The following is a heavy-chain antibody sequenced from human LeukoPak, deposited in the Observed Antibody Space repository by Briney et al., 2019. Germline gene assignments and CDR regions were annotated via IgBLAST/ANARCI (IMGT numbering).Heavy chain of an antibody. Sequence: SETLSLTCTVSGGSISSYYWSWIRQPAGKGLEWIGRIYISGSTKYSPSLKSRVTMSVDTSKNHFSLKLSSVTAADTAVYYCARGLVVTGAVDAFDIWGQGTMVTVSS. CDR3: ARGLVVTGAVDAFDI. CDR1: GGSISSYY. V-gene: IGHV4-4*07. J-gene: IGHJ3*02. D-gene: IGHD2-2*01. CDR2: IYISGST.